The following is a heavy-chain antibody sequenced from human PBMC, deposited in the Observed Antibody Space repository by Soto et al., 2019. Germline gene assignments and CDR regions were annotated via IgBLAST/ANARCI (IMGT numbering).Heavy chain of an antibody. CDR2: INPATGAA. V-gene: IGHV1-46*01. D-gene: IGHD3-3*01. CDR1: GYPVTAYY. CDR3: ARGGGVGVAGSAAFDM. Sequence: QLHLVQSGAVVKKPGASVTVSCSASGYPVTAYYMHWVRQAPGRGLEWMGGINPATGAASYTQTFQGRVTMTRDTSTSTVFRELSGLTSEDTAVFYCARGGGVGVAGSAAFDMWGQGTLVTVSS. J-gene: IGHJ3*02.